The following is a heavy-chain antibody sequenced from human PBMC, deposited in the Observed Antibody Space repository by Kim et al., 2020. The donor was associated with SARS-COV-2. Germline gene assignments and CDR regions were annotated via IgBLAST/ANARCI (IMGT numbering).Heavy chain of an antibody. CDR1: GGSISSSSYY. J-gene: IGHJ5*02. CDR2: IYYSGST. CDR3: ARTGVVGYYYDRSGNWFAH. Sequence: SETLSLTCTVSGGSISSSSYYWGWIRQPTGKGLEWIGSIYYSGSTYYNPSLKSRVTISVYTSKNQFSLKLSSVTAADTAVYYRARTGVVGYYYDRSGNWFAHWGQRTLVTVSS. V-gene: IGHV4-39*01. D-gene: IGHD3-22*01.